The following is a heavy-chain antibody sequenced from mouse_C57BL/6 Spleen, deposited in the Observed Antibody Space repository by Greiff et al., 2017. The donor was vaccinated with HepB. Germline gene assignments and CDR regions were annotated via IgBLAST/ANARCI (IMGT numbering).Heavy chain of an antibody. V-gene: IGHV1-9*01. CDR2: ILPGSGST. J-gene: IGHJ4*01. D-gene: IGHD1-1*01. CDR3: ARSEITTVGAKDYYAMDY. CDR1: GYTFTGYW. Sequence: QVQLQQSGAELLKPGASVKLSCKATGYTFTGYWLEWVKQRPGHGLEWIGEILPGSGSTNYNEKFKGKATVTAATSSNTAYMQLSSLTPEDSAIDYWARSEITTVGAKDYYAMDYWGQGTSVTVSS.